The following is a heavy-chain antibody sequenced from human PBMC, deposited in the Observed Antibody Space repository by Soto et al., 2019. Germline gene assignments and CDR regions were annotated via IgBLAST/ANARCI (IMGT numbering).Heavy chain of an antibody. V-gene: IGHV3-30*03. Sequence: QVQLVESGGGVVQPGRSLRLSCAASGFTFSSYGMHWVRQAPGKGLVWVAVISYDGSNKYYADSVKGRFTISTDTSKNTLYLQMNSLRAEDAAVYYYATDLFLLEHIRMDYDYYYGRDDWGQGTTVTVSS. CDR3: ATDLFLLEHIRMDYDYYYGRDD. J-gene: IGHJ6*02. CDR1: GFTFSSYG. D-gene: IGHD3-3*01. CDR2: ISYDGSNK.